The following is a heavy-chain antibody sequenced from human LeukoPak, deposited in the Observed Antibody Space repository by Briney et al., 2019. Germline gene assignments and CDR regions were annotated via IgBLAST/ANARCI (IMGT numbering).Heavy chain of an antibody. J-gene: IGHJ6*03. V-gene: IGHV3-21*01. CDR1: GFTFSSYS. CDR3: ARALTYGDNAYNYYYMDV. Sequence: GGSLRLSCAASGFTFSSYSMNWVRQAPGKGLEWVSSISSSSSYIYYADSVKGRFTISRDNAKNSLYLQMNSLRAEDTAVYYCARALTYGDNAYNYYYMDVWGKGTTVTVSS. D-gene: IGHD4-17*01. CDR2: ISSSSSYI.